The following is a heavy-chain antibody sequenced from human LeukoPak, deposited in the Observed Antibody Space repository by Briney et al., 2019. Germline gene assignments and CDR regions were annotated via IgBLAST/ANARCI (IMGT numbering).Heavy chain of an antibody. Sequence: PGGSLRLSCAAPGFTFSSYSMNCVRQAPGKGLEWVSYISSSSSYTNYADSVKGRFTISRDNAKNSLYLQMNSLKTEDTAMYYCTKDKADLGTGWYGSFDYWGQGTLVTVSS. CDR2: ISSSSSYT. CDR1: GFTFSSYS. V-gene: IGHV3-21*05. D-gene: IGHD6-19*01. CDR3: TKDKADLGTGWYGSFDY. J-gene: IGHJ4*02.